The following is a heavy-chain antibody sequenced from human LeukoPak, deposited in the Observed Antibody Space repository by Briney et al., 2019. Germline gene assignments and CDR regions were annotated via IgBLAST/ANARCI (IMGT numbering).Heavy chain of an antibody. Sequence: FGTANYAQKFQGRVTITADKSTSTAYMELSSLRSEDTAVYYCAREKRGLLWFGESRYYFDYWGQGTLVTVSS. V-gene: IGHV1-69*06. CDR2: FGTA. D-gene: IGHD3-10*01. J-gene: IGHJ4*02. CDR3: AREKRGLLWFGESRYYFDY.